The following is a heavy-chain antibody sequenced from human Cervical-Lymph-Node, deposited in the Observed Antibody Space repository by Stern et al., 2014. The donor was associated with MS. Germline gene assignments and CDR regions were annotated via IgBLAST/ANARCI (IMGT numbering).Heavy chain of an antibody. CDR1: GYTFTSYA. CDR3: ARESLTTVGGFDI. Sequence: QVQLMQSGAEVKKPGASVEVSCKASGYTFTSYALHWVRQAPGQRLEWMGWINAGSGYTQYSQNFQGRVTITRDTSASTTYMELSSLRSEDTSVYYCARESLTTVGGFDIWGQGTMVTVSS. J-gene: IGHJ3*02. V-gene: IGHV1-3*01. D-gene: IGHD4-23*01. CDR2: INAGSGYT.